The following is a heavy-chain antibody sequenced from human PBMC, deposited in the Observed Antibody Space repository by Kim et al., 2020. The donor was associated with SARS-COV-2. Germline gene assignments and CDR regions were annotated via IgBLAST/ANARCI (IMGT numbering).Heavy chain of an antibody. D-gene: IGHD3-10*01. CDR1: GFTFSSYS. CDR2: ISSSSSYI. J-gene: IGHJ4*02. V-gene: IGHV3-21*01. Sequence: GGSLRLSCAASGFTFSSYSMNWVRQAPGKGLEWVSSISSSSSYIYYADSVKGRFTISRDNAKNSLYLQMNSLRAEDTAVYYCARDITMVRGVIDYWGQGTLVTVSP. CDR3: ARDITMVRGVIDY.